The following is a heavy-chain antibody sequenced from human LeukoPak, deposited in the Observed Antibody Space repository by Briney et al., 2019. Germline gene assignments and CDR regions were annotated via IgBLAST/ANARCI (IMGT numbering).Heavy chain of an antibody. Sequence: GGSLRLSCAASGFTVSSNYMSWVRQAPGKGLEWVGRIKSKTDGGTTDYAAPVKGRFTISRDDSKNTLYLQMNSLKTEDTAVYYCTTSGYYDSSGYYYVDYWGQGTLVTVSS. V-gene: IGHV3-15*01. CDR2: IKSKTDGGTT. J-gene: IGHJ4*02. D-gene: IGHD3-22*01. CDR1: GFTVSSNY. CDR3: TTSGYYDSSGYYYVDY.